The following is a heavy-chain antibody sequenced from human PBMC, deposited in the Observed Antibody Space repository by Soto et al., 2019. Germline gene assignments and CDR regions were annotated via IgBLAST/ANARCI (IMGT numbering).Heavy chain of an antibody. CDR1: GFTFSAHN. J-gene: IGHJ5*02. D-gene: IGHD3-16*01. CDR3: IRGGITFGGVFVR. CDR2: ISRSTTTV. V-gene: IGHV3-48*01. Sequence: GGSLRLSCAASGFTFSAHNMNWVRQAPGKGLEWISYISRSTTTVYYADSVKGRFTVSRDNAKDSLYLQMVSLRVEDTAVYYCIRGGITFGGVFVRWGQGALVTVSS.